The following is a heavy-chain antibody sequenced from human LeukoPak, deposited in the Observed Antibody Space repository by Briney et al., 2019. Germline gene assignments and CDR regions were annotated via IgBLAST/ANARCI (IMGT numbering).Heavy chain of an antibody. V-gene: IGHV4-4*02. Sequence: PSGPLSLTCAVSGGSLSSSNWWSWVRQPPGKGLEWIGEIYHSGSTNYNPTLKSRVTISVDKSKNQFSLKLSSVTAADTAVYYCASLSETYYYDSSGYYDYWGQGTLVTVSS. CDR3: ASLSETYYYDSSGYYDY. J-gene: IGHJ4*02. D-gene: IGHD3-22*01. CDR1: GGSLSSSNW. CDR2: IYHSGST.